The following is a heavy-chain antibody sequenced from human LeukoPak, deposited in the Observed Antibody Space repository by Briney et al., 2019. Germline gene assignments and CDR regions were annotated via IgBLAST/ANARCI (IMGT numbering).Heavy chain of an antibody. Sequence: PSETLSLTCAVYGGSFSGYYWSWIRQPPGKGLEWIGEINHSGSTNYNPSLKSRVTISVDTSKNQFSLKLSSVTAADTAVYYCASSRSPGDYGFDYWGQGTLVTVSS. CDR2: INHSGST. V-gene: IGHV4-34*01. CDR3: ASSRSPGDYGFDY. D-gene: IGHD4-17*01. J-gene: IGHJ4*02. CDR1: GGSFSGYY.